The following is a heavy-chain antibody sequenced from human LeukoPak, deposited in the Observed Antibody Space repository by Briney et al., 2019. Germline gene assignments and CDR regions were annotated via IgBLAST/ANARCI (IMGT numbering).Heavy chain of an antibody. CDR1: GASINSGSYY. Sequence: PSETLSLTCTVSGASINSGSYYWSWIRQPAGKGLEWIGRIYTSGCTNYNPSLKGRVTISVDTSKNQFSLRLNSVTAADTAVYYCVRDYPVVPYYFDSSAYYPHTWGPGTMVTVSS. V-gene: IGHV4-61*02. J-gene: IGHJ3*02. D-gene: IGHD3-22*01. CDR2: IYTSGCT. CDR3: VRDYPVVPYYFDSSAYYPHT.